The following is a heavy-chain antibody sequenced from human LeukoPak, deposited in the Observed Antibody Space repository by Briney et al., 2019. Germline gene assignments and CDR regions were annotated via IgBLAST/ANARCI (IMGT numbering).Heavy chain of an antibody. D-gene: IGHD2/OR15-2a*01. J-gene: IGHJ6*03. V-gene: IGHV3-7*01. CDR1: GFDFSTQW. CDR3: ARVSNNYYYFYMDV. CDR2: VNQGATQK. Sequence: PGGSLRLSCAASGFDFSTQWMSWVRQAPGKGLEWVAIVNQGATQKYYVDSVKGRFTISRDNAKNSLYLQMNSLRAEDTAVYYCARVSNNYYYFYMDVWGKGTTVTVSS.